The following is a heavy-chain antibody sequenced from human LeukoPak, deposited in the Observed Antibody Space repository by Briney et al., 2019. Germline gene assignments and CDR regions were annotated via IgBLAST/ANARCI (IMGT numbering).Heavy chain of an antibody. J-gene: IGHJ6*03. CDR2: IYYSGST. CDR1: GGSISSGGYY. CDR3: ARSYCSSTSCSPYYYYYMDV. D-gene: IGHD2-2*01. Sequence: SETLSLTCTVSGGSISSGGYYWSWIRQHPGKGLEWIGYIYYSGSTYYNPSLKSRVTISVDTSKNQFSLKLSSVTAADTAVYNGARSYCSSTSCSPYYYYYMDVWGKGTTVTVSS. V-gene: IGHV4-31*03.